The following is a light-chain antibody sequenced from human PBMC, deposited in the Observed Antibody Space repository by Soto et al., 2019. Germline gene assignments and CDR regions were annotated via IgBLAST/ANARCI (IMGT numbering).Light chain of an antibody. CDR2: DAS. CDR1: QGISHY. J-gene: IGKJ1*01. V-gene: IGKV1-17*03. CDR3: LQHNNYPWT. Sequence: DIQMTQSPSAMSASVGDRVTITCRASQGISHYLTWFQQKPGKVPNRLIYDASSLQSGVPSRFSGNGSGTEFTLTIISLQPEDSATYYCLQHNNYPWTFGHGTRVEIK.